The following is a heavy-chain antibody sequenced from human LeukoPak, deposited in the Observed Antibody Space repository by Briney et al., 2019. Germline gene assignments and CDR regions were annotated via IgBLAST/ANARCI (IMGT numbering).Heavy chain of an antibody. CDR1: GGSISSYY. Sequence: PSETLSLTCTVSGGSISSYYWSWIRQPPGKGLEWIGYTYYSGSTNYNPSLKSRVTISVDTSKNQFSLKLSSVTAADTAVYYCAVSSSTAFDIWGQGTMVTVSS. CDR2: TYYSGST. J-gene: IGHJ3*02. V-gene: IGHV4-59*01. D-gene: IGHD6-13*01. CDR3: AVSSSTAFDI.